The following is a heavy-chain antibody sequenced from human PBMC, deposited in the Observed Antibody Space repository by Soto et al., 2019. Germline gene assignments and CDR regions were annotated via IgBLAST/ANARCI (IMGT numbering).Heavy chain of an antibody. D-gene: IGHD5-18*01. Sequence: GGSLRLSCAASGFTFSSYAMSWVRQAPGKGLEWVSAISGSGGSTYYADSVKGRFTISRDNSKNTLYLQMNSLRAEDTAVYYCARGYSYGAGYAADYWGQGTLVTVSS. J-gene: IGHJ4*02. V-gene: IGHV3-23*01. CDR3: ARGYSYGAGYAADY. CDR1: GFTFSSYA. CDR2: ISGSGGST.